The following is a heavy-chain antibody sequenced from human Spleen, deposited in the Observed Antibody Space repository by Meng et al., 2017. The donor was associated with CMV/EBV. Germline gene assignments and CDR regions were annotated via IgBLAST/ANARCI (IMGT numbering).Heavy chain of an antibody. V-gene: IGHV3-13*01. CDR3: ARAAGRHVGMDV. CDR2: IGTAGDT. J-gene: IGHJ6*02. Sequence: GGSLRLSCAASGFTFSSYDMHWVRQATGKGLEWVSTIGTAGDTYYPGSVKGRFTISRENAKNSLYLQMNSLRAGDTAVYYCARAAGRHVGMDVWGQGTTVTVSS. CDR1: GFTFSSYD.